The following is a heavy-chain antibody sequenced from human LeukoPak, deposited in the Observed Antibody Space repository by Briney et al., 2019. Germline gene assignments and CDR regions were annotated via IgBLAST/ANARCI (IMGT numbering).Heavy chain of an antibody. J-gene: IGHJ4*02. CDR2: ISAYNGNT. D-gene: IGHD1-26*01. CDR3: ARDSYSGSPVFDY. V-gene: IGHV1-18*01. CDR1: GYTFTSYG. Sequence: GESLKISCKASGYTFTSYGISWVRQAPGQGLEWMGWISAYNGNTNYAQKLQGRVTMTTDTSTGTAYMELRSLRSDDTAVYYCARDSYSGSPVFDYWGQGTLVTVSS.